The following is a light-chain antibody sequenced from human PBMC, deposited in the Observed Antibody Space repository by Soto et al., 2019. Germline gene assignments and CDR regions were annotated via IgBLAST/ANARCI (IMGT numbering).Light chain of an antibody. CDR3: QQLNSYPRFT. CDR2: DAS. Sequence: DIQLTQSPSFLSASVGDRVTITCRASQGISSYLAWYQQKPGKAPKLLIHDASTLQTGVPSRFSGSESGTEYALTITSLQPEDFATYYCQQLNSYPRFTFGPGTKVDVK. CDR1: QGISSY. V-gene: IGKV1-9*01. J-gene: IGKJ3*01.